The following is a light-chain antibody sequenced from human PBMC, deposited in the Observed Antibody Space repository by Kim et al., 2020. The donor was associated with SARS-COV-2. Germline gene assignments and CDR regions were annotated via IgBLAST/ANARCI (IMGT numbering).Light chain of an antibody. V-gene: IGLV10-54*02. CDR2: RNN. CDR1: SNIVGNQG. Sequence: QAGLTQPPSVSKGLRQTATLTCTGNSNIVGNQGAAWLQQHQGHPPKLLSYRNNNRPSGISERFSASRSGNTASLTITGLQPEDEADYYCSALDSSLSANVFGSGTKVTVL. CDR3: SALDSSLSANV. J-gene: IGLJ6*01.